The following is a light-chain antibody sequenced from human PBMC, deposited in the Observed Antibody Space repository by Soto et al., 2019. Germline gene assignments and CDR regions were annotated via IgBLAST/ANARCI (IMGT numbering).Light chain of an antibody. Sequence: EMVLTQSPATLSLSPGERATLSCRASQSVYNNLAWYQQKPGQAPRLLIYGASTRATGIPARFSGSGSATDFTLNISSLQVEDVAVYYCHQYYTLPLTFGGGTKVDIK. CDR1: QSVYNN. CDR3: HQYYTLPLT. J-gene: IGKJ4*01. V-gene: IGKV3-15*01. CDR2: GAS.